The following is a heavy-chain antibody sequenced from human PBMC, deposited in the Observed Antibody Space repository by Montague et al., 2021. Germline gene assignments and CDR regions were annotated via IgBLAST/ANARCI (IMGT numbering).Heavy chain of an antibody. CDR3: ARDGDYYDSGGYYPGY. D-gene: IGHD3-22*01. J-gene: IGHJ4*02. CDR2: INSDGSST. CDR1: GFTFCSYW. V-gene: IGHV3-74*01. Sequence: SLRLSCAASGFTFCSYWMHWVRQAPGKGLVWVSRINSDGSSTSYADSVKGRFTISRDNAKNTLYLQMNSLRAVDTAVYYCARDGDYYDSGGYYPGYWGQGTLVTVSS.